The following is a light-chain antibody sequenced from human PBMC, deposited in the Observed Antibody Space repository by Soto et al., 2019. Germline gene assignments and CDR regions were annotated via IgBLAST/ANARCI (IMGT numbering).Light chain of an antibody. Sequence: AIQLTQYPSSLSASVGDRVTITCRASQGISSALAWFQQKPGKPPKLLIYSASSLESGVPSRFSGSGSGTEFSLTISSLRPEDFATYFCHQFNSYPHTFGQGTRLEIK. CDR2: SAS. CDR3: HQFNSYPHT. CDR1: QGISSA. V-gene: IGKV1-13*02. J-gene: IGKJ5*01.